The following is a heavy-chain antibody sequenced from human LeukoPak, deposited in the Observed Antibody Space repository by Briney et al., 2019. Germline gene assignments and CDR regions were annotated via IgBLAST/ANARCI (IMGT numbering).Heavy chain of an antibody. CDR2: IRSKTDSYST. Sequence: GGSLRLSCSASGFTFSTYWMSWVRQASGKGLEWVGRIRSKTDSYSTAYAASVKGRFTISRDESKNTAYLQMNSLKTDDTAVYYCGRLGSSYELDYWGQGTLVTVSS. D-gene: IGHD3-10*01. CDR3: GRLGSSYELDY. CDR1: GFTFSTYW. J-gene: IGHJ4*02. V-gene: IGHV3-73*01.